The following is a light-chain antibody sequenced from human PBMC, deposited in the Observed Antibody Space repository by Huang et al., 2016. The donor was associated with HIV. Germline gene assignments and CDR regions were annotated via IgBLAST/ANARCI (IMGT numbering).Light chain of an antibody. CDR1: QSVSSSY. CDR2: GAS. Sequence: EIILTQSPGTLSLSPGESATLSCRASQSVSSSYLAWYQQKPGQAPRLLIYGASSRATGIPDRFSGSGSGTAFTLTISRLEPEDFAVYYCQQYGSSPLTFGPGTKVAI. CDR3: QQYGSSPLT. V-gene: IGKV3-20*01. J-gene: IGKJ3*01.